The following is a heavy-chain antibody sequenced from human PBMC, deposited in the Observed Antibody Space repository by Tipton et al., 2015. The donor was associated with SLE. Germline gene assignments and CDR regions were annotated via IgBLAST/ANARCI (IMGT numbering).Heavy chain of an antibody. CDR3: ARGRGSSSSGHY. J-gene: IGHJ4*02. D-gene: IGHD6-6*01. Sequence: TLSLTCAVYGGSFSGYYWSWIRQPPGKGLEWIGEINHSGSTNYNPSLKSRVTISVDTSKNQFSLKLSSVTAADTAVYYCARGRGSSSSGHYWGLGTLVTVSS. CDR2: INHSGST. CDR1: GGSFSGYY. V-gene: IGHV4-34*01.